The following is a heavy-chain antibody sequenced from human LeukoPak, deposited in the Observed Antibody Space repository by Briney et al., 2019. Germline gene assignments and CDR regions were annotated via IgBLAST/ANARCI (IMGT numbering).Heavy chain of an antibody. J-gene: IGHJ3*02. CDR3: ARGALDAFDI. CDR2: ISGSGGST. V-gene: IGHV3-23*01. Sequence: SGGSLRLSCAASGFTFSSYGMSWVRQAPGKGLEWVSAISGSGGSTYYADSVKGRFTISRDNAKNSLYLQMNSLRAEDTAVYYCARGALDAFDIWGQGTMVTVSS. CDR1: GFTFSSYG.